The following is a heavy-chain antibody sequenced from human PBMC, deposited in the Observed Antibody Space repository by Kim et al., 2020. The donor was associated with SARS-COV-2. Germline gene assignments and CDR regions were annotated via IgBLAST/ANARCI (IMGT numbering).Heavy chain of an antibody. J-gene: IGHJ1*01. V-gene: IGHV4-34*01. CDR3: AIDKSRDFHAAIQY. CDR2: INHSGST. CDR1: GGSFSGYY. Sequence: SETLSLSCAVYGGSFSGYYWNWIRQSPGKGLEWIGEINHSGSTRYNPSLKSRVTLSVDTSKNQFSLMLTSVTAADTGVYYCAIDKSRDFHAAIQYWSQGT. D-gene: IGHD3-3*01.